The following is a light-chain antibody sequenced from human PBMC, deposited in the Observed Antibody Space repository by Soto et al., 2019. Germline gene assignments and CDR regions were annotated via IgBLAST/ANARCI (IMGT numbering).Light chain of an antibody. CDR1: QGIRND. J-gene: IGKJ4*01. CDR3: LQDDKYPLT. V-gene: IGKV1-6*01. CDR2: AAY. Sequence: AIEMTQSPSSLSASVGDRVTITCRASQGIRNDLGWYQQKPGKAPKLLIYAAYSLQSGVPSRFSGSGSGTDFTLTISSLQHEDFATYYCLQDDKYPLTFGGGTKVEIK.